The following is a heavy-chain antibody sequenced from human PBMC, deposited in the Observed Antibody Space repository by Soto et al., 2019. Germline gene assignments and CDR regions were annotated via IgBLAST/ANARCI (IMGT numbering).Heavy chain of an antibody. CDR1: GFTFSSYW. V-gene: IGHV3-74*01. CDR2: IDEYGSTI. CDR3: TRDIGGKGAY. Sequence: VGSLRLSCAASGFTFSSYWMHWVRQVPGKGLLWVSRIDEYGSTINYADSVKGRFTISRDNARNTLYLEMNSLRAEDTALYYCTRDIGGKGAYWGPGTLVPVSS. D-gene: IGHD3-10*01. J-gene: IGHJ4*02.